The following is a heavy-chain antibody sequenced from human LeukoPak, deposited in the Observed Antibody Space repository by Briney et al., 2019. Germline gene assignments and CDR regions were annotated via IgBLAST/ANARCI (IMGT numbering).Heavy chain of an antibody. J-gene: IGHJ4*02. CDR2: INADDGNT. CDR3: ARDVHDSVYYYETSGPVFDY. CDR1: GYTFTLYG. D-gene: IGHD3-22*01. V-gene: IGHV1-3*01. Sequence: ASVKVSCKTSGYTFTLYGIHWVRQAPGQRPEWMGWINADDGNTQYSQRFQGRVTITRDTSARTAYMELSRLKSEDTAMYYCARDVHDSVYYYETSGPVFDYWGQGSLVTVSS.